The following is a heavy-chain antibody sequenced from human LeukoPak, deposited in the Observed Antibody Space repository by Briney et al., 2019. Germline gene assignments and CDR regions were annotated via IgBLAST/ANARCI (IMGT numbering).Heavy chain of an antibody. CDR2: IYYSGST. V-gene: IGHV4-59*01. CDR1: GGSISSYY. CDR3: ASSQWGDAFDI. D-gene: IGHD3-16*01. J-gene: IGHJ3*02. Sequence: SETLSLTCTVSGGSISSYYWSWIRQPSGKGLEWIGYIYYSGSTNYNPSLKSRVTISVDTSKNQFSLKLSSVTAADTAVYYCASSQWGDAFDIWGQGAMVTVSS.